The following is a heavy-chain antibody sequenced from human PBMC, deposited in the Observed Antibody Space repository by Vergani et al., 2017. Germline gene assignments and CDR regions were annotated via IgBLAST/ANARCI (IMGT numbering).Heavy chain of an antibody. J-gene: IGHJ4*02. CDR1: GGSISSYY. V-gene: IGHV4-59*01. CDR2: IYYSGST. Sequence: QVQLQESGPGLVKPSETLSLTCTVSGGSISSYYWSWIRQPPGTGLEWIGYIYYSGSTNYNPSLKSRVTISVDTSKNQFSLKLSSVTAADTAVYYWARGFGDCSSTSCYKVLDYWGQGTLVTVSS. D-gene: IGHD2-2*02. CDR3: ARGFGDCSSTSCYKVLDY.